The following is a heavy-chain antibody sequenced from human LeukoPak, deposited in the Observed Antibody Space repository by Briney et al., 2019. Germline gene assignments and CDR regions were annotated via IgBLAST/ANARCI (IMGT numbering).Heavy chain of an antibody. V-gene: IGHV3-30-3*01. CDR1: GFTFSSYA. CDR3: ARDDYHYGMDV. J-gene: IGHJ6*02. CDR2: ISYDGSKK. Sequence: GGSLRLSCAASGFTFSSYAMHWVRQAPGKGLEWVAVISYDGSKKYYADSVKGRFTISRDNSKNTLHLQMNSLRAEDTAVHYCARDDYHYGMDVWGQGTTVTVSS.